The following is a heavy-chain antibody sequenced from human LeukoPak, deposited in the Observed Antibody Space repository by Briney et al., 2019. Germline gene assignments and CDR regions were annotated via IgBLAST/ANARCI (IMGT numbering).Heavy chain of an antibody. CDR3: AKDSQQWLMYYFDY. Sequence: PGGSLRLSCAASGFTFSSYGMHWVRQAPGKGLEWVAVISYDGSNKYYADSVKGRFTISRDNSKNTLYLQMNRLRAEDTAVYYCAKDSQQWLMYYFDYWGQGTLVTVSS. CDR1: GFTFSSYG. J-gene: IGHJ4*02. V-gene: IGHV3-30*18. CDR2: ISYDGSNK. D-gene: IGHD6-19*01.